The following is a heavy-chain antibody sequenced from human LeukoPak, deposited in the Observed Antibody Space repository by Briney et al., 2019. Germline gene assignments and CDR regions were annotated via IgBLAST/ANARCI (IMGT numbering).Heavy chain of an antibody. J-gene: IGHJ5*02. D-gene: IGHD1-26*01. V-gene: IGHV4-34*01. CDR1: GGSFSGYY. CDR3: ARGPLVGATGKRVDP. Sequence: SETLSLTCAVYGGSFSGYYWSWIRQPPGKGLEWIGEINHSGSTNYNPSLKSRVTISVDTSKNQFSLKLSSVTAADAAVYYCARGPLVGATGKRVDPWGQGTLVTVSS. CDR2: INHSGST.